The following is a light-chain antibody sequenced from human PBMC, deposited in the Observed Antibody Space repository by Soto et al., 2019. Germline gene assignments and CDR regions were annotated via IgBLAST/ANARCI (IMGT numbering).Light chain of an antibody. CDR2: EVN. CDR3: SSFTTSTTYV. Sequence: QSALTQPPSVSGSPGQSVAVSCTGTSSDVGSYDRVSWYQQPPGTAPKLIIYEVNNRPSVVPDRFSGSKSGNTASLTISGLQAEDEADYYCSSFTTSTTYVFGTGTKLTVL. CDR1: SSDVGSYDR. V-gene: IGLV2-18*02. J-gene: IGLJ1*01.